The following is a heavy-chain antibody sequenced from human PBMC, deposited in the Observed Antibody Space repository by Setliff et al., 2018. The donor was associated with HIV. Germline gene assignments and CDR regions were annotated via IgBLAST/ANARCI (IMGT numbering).Heavy chain of an antibody. CDR2: ISSTG. D-gene: IGHD6-13*01. CDR1: GFSFSNYN. CDR3: AGGSAGLDY. J-gene: IGHJ4*02. V-gene: IGHV3-21*04. Sequence: GGSLRLSCAASGFSFSNYNMNWVRQASGKGLEWVSSISSTGFADSVKGRFTISRDNAKSSLYLQMNNLRADDTAFYYCAGGSAGLDYWGQGTLVTVSS.